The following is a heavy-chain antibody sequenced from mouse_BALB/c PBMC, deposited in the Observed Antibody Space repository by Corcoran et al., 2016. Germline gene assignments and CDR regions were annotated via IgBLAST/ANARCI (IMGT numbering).Heavy chain of an antibody. J-gene: IGHJ2*01. CDR1: GFNIKATY. Sequence: EVQLQQSGAELVKPGASVKLSCTASGFNIKATYMHWVKQRPEQGLEWIGRIDPANGNTKYDPKFQGKATITADTSSNTAYLQLSSLTSEDTAVYYCARFTNRYYFDYWGQGTTLTVSS. CDR2: IDPANGNT. CDR3: ARFTNRYYFDY. D-gene: IGHD2-14*01. V-gene: IGHV14-3*02.